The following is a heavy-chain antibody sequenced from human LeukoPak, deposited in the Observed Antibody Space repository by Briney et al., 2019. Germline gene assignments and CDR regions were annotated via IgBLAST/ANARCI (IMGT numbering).Heavy chain of an antibody. CDR3: ARVQDRGGQPLDY. J-gene: IGHJ4*02. V-gene: IGHV4-30-2*01. D-gene: IGHD1-14*01. Sequence: SETLSLTCTVSGGSISSGGYYWSWIRQPPGKGLEWIGYIYHSGSTYYNPSLKSRVTISVDRSKNQFSLRLSSVTAADTAVYYCARVQDRGGQPLDYWGQGTLVTVSS. CDR1: GGSISSGGYY. CDR2: IYHSGST.